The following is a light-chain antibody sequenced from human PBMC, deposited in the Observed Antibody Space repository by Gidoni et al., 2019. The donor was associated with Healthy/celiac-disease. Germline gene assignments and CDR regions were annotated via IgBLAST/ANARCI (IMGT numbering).Light chain of an antibody. J-gene: IGKJ4*01. CDR1: QSLLHSNGYNY. CDR2: LGS. V-gene: IGKV2-28*01. CDR3: MQALQTPLT. Sequence: DIVMTQSPLSQPVTPGEPASISCRSSQSLLHSNGYNYLDWYLQKPGQSPQLLIYLGSNRASGVPDRFSGSGSGTDFTLKISRVEAEDVGVYYCMQALQTPLTFGGXTKVEIK.